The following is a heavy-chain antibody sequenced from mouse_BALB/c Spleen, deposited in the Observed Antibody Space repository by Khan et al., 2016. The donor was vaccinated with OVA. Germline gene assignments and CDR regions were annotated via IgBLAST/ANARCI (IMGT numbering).Heavy chain of an antibody. V-gene: IGHV1-9*01. J-gene: IGHJ2*01. CDR2: ILPGSGSR. D-gene: IGHD1-1*01. CDR1: GYTFSSYW. Sequence: VQLQQSGAELMKPGASVKISCKATGYTFSSYWIEWVKQRPGHGLEWIGEILPGSGSRNYNEKFKGKATFTADISSKTTYLQLSSLTSEDSAVYYCARVNYGSRDYFDYWGQGTTLTVSS. CDR3: ARVNYGSRDYFDY.